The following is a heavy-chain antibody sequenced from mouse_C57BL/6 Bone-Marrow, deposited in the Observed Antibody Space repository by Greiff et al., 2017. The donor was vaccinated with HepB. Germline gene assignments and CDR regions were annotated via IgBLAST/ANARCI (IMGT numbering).Heavy chain of an antibody. Sequence: QVQLKQPGAELVMPGASVKLSCKASGYTFTSYWMHWVKQRPGQGLEWIGEIDPSDSYTNYNQKFKGKSTLTVDKSSSTAYMQLSSLTSEDSAVYDCARDYDDGGEGFAYWGQGTLVTVSA. CDR2: IDPSDSYT. V-gene: IGHV1-69*01. CDR1: GYTFTSYW. D-gene: IGHD2-4*01. J-gene: IGHJ3*01. CDR3: ARDYDDGGEGFAY.